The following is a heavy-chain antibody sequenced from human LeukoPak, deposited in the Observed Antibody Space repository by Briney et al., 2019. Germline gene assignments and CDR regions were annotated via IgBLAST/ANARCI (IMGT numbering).Heavy chain of an antibody. D-gene: IGHD6-13*01. CDR3: ARHTSSFLSPLAAAGPYYYYGMDV. CDR1: GYTFTSYA. V-gene: IGHV7-4-1*02. J-gene: IGHJ6*02. Sequence: GASVKVSCKASGYTFTSYAMNWVRQAPGQGLEWMGWINTNTGNPTYAQGFTGRFVFSLDTSVSTAYLQISSLKAEDTAVYYCARHTSSFLSPLAAAGPYYYYGMDVWGQGTTVTVSS. CDR2: INTNTGNP.